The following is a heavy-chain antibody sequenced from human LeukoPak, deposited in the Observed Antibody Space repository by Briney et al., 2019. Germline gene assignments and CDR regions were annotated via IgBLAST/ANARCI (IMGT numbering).Heavy chain of an antibody. CDR3: AISTSNKDFDY. CDR1: EITASSNY. J-gene: IGHJ4*02. V-gene: IGHV3-66*02. CDR2: IYTGDST. D-gene: IGHD3-3*02. Sequence: GGSLRLSCAVSEITASSNYMSWVRQAPGKGLQCVSVIYTGDSTYYADSVKGRFTISRDNSRNTLYLQMNSLRAEDTALYYCAISTSNKDFDYWGQGTLVTVSA.